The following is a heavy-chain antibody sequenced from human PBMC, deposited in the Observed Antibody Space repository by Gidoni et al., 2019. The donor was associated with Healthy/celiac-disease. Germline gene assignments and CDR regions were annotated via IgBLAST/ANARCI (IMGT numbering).Heavy chain of an antibody. CDR1: GGSFSGYY. Sequence: QVQLQQWGAGLLKPSETLSLTCAVCGGSFSGYYWSWIRQPPGKGLEWIGEINHSGSTNYNPSLKSRVTISVDTSKNQFSLKLSSVTAADTAVYYCAREGIAAAGTLDYWGQGTLVTVSS. V-gene: IGHV4-34*01. J-gene: IGHJ4*02. CDR2: INHSGST. D-gene: IGHD6-13*01. CDR3: AREGIAAAGTLDY.